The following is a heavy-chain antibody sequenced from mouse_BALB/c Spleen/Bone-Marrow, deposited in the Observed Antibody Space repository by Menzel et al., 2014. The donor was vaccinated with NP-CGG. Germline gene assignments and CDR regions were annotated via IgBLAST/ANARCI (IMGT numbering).Heavy chain of an antibody. CDR3: ANLGRYAMAY. CDR2: IYPGSGST. J-gene: IGHJ4*01. CDR1: GYTFTDYY. D-gene: IGHD3-1*01. V-gene: IGHV1-84*02. Sequence: VQLQQSGPELVKPGASVKISCRASGYTFTDYYINWVKQKPGQGLEWIGWIYPGSGSTKYNEKFKGKATLTVDTSSSTSYMQLSILTSKVTAVYFCANLGRYAMAYWGQGTSVTVSS.